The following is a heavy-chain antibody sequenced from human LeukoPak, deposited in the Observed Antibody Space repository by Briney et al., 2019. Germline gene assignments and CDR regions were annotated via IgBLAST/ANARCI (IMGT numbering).Heavy chain of an antibody. V-gene: IGHV3-23*01. CDR2: ISASGGST. CDR3: IPRGILHS. CDR1: GFTFSSYA. D-gene: IGHD3-16*01. J-gene: IGHJ5*02. Sequence: GGSLRLSCAVSGFTFSSYAMNWVRQAPGKGLEWVSGISASGGSTNYADSVKGRFTISRDKSKNTLSLQMNSLSVEDTAVYYCIPRGILHSWGQGTLVTVSS.